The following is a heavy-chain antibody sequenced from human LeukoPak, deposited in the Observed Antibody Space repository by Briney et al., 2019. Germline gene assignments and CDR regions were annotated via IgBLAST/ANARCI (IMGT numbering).Heavy chain of an antibody. CDR3: ARGKLIAARLRGNWFDP. D-gene: IGHD6-6*01. J-gene: IGHJ5*02. Sequence: ASVKVSCKASGYTFTGYYMHWVRQAPGQGLEWMGWINPNSGGTNYAQKFQGRVTMTRDTSISTAYMELSRLRSDGTAVYYCARGKLIAARLRGNWFDPWGQGTLVTVSS. CDR1: GYTFTGYY. V-gene: IGHV1-2*02. CDR2: INPNSGGT.